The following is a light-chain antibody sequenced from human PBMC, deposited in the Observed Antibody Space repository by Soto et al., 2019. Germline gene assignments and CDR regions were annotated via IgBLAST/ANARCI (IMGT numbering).Light chain of an antibody. CDR3: QQRSNWPWT. CDR2: DAS. J-gene: IGKJ1*01. Sequence: VMTQAPATLALSPGERATLSCRASQSVSSYLAWYQQKPGQAPRLLIYDASNRATGIPARFSGSGSGTDFTLTISSLEPEDFALYYCQQRSNWPWTFGQGTKVDIK. CDR1: QSVSSY. V-gene: IGKV3-11*01.